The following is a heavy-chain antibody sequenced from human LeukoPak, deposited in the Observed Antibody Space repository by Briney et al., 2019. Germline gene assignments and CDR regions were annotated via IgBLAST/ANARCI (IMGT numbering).Heavy chain of an antibody. CDR1: GFTVSSNY. D-gene: IGHD6-25*01. Sequence: PGGSRRLSCAASGFTVSSNYMSWVRQAPGKGLEWVSVIYSGGSTYYADSVKGRFTISRDNSKNTLYLQMNSLRAEDKAVYYCARAGGIAAAGFVDVWGKGTTVTVSS. CDR3: ARAGGIAAAGFVDV. J-gene: IGHJ6*04. CDR2: IYSGGST. V-gene: IGHV3-53*01.